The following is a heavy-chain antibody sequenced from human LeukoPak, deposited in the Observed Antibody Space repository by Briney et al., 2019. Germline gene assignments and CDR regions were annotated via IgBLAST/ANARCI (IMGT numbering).Heavy chain of an antibody. V-gene: IGHV3-30*01. CDR2: ISYDGSNK. D-gene: IGHD3-3*01. J-gene: IGHJ6*03. CDR1: GFTFSSYA. Sequence: GRSLRLSCAASGFTFSSYAMHWVRQAPGKGLEWVAVISYDGSNKYYADSVKGRFTISRDNSKNTLYLQMNSLRAEDTAVYYCARGYYDFWSGYYNYYYYYMDVWGKGTTVTVSS. CDR3: ARGYYDFWSGYYNYYYYYMDV.